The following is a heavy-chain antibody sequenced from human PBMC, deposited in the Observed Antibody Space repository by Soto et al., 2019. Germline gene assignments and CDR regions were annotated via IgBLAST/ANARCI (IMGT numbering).Heavy chain of an antibody. CDR3: ARDVGNGDGYGYGY. D-gene: IGHD5-18*01. J-gene: IGHJ4*02. Sequence: QVQLVQSGAEVKKPGASVTVSCKVSGYTFTTYGVSWVRQAPGQGLEWMGWISTSNGDTNYAQKLQGRVTMPTDTPRNTAYMKVRSLRSDVTSVYFCARDVGNGDGYGYGYWGQGTLVTVSS. V-gene: IGHV1-18*01. CDR1: GYTFTTYG. CDR2: ISTSNGDT.